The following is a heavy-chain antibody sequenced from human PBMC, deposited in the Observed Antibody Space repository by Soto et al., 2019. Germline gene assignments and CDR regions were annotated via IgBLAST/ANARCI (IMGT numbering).Heavy chain of an antibody. CDR3: ARVIRGQETGFDH. CDR2: ISSSSSYI. CDR1: GFTFSRYS. J-gene: IGHJ4*02. V-gene: IGHV3-21*01. Sequence: NPGGSLRLSCAASGFTFSRYSMSWVRQAPGKGLEWVSSISSSSSYIYYADSLRGRFTISRDNANNSLYLQMNSLRDEDTAVYYCARVIRGQETGFDHWGQGTLVTVSS.